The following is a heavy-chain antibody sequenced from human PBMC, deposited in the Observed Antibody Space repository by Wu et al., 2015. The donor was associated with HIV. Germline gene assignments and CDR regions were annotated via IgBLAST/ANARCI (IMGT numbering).Heavy chain of an antibody. CDR1: GYTFTSYY. J-gene: IGHJ5*02. D-gene: IGHD5-24*01. CDR3: ARGNRRTDGYNYFWFDP. Sequence: QVQLVQSGAEVKKPGASVKVSCKASGYTFTSYYMHWVRQAPGQGLEWMGIINPSGGSTSYAQKFQGRVTMTRDTSTSTVYMELSSLRSEDTAVYYCARGNRRTDGYNYFWFDPWGQGTLVTVSS. CDR2: INPSGGST. V-gene: IGHV1-46*01.